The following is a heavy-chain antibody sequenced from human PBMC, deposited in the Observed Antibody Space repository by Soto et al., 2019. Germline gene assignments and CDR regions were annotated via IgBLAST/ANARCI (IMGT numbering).Heavy chain of an antibody. CDR3: ARGLIAAAGTTYMDV. V-gene: IGHV4-31*03. J-gene: IGHJ6*03. CDR1: GGSISSGGYY. CDR2: IYYSGST. Sequence: SETLSLTCTVSGGSISSGGYYWSWIRQHPGKGLEWIGYIYYSGSTYYNPSLKSRVTISVDTSKNQFSLKLSSVTAADTAVYYCARGLIAAAGTTYMDVWGKGTTVTVSS. D-gene: IGHD6-13*01.